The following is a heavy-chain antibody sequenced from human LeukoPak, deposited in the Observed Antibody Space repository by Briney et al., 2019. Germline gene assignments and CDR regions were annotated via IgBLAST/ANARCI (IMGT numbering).Heavy chain of an antibody. CDR3: TWVGPRYYFDY. CDR2: IKSKTNGGTT. V-gene: IGHV3-15*01. D-gene: IGHD1-26*01. Sequence: GGSLRLSCAASGFTFNHAWMSWVRQAPGKGLEWLGRIKSKTNGGTTDYAAPVKGRFTISRDDSKNTLYLRINSLKTEDTAVYYCTWVGPRYYFDYWGQGTLVTVSS. CDR1: GFTFNHAW. J-gene: IGHJ4*02.